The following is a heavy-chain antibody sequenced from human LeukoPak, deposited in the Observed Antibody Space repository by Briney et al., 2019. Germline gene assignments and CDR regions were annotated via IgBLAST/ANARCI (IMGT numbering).Heavy chain of an antibody. Sequence: PGRSLRLSCAASGFTFSSYGMHGVRQAPGKGLEWVAVISYDGSNKYYADSVKGRLTISRENSKNTLYLQMNSLRAEDTAVYYCARDGSGSYDQWGQGTLVTVSS. CDR1: GFTFSSYG. CDR3: ARDGSGSYDQ. D-gene: IGHD3-10*01. V-gene: IGHV3-30*03. CDR2: ISYDGSNK. J-gene: IGHJ4*02.